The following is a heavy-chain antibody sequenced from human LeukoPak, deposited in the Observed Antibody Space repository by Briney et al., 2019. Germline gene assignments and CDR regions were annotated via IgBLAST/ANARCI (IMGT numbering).Heavy chain of an antibody. CDR3: ARHIVGAMAFDY. D-gene: IGHD1-26*01. CDR2: IYYSGST. CDR1: GGSISSSSYY. J-gene: IGHJ4*02. Sequence: SETLSLTCAVSGGSISSSSYYRGWIRQPPGKGLEWIGSIYYSGSTYYNPSLKSRVTISVDTSKNQFSLKLSSVTAADTAVYYCARHIVGAMAFDYWGQGTLVTVSS. V-gene: IGHV4-39*01.